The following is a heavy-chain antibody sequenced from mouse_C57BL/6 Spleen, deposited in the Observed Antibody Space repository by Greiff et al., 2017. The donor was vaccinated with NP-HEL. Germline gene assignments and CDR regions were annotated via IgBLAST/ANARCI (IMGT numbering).Heavy chain of an antibody. D-gene: IGHD1-1*01. CDR3: ASSYYYGSSLFAY. V-gene: IGHV1-42*01. J-gene: IGHJ3*01. CDR1: GYSFTGYY. CDR2: INPSTGGT. Sequence: VQLQQSGPELVKPGASVKISCKASGYSFTGYYMNWVKQSPEKSLEWIGEINPSTGGTTYNQKFKAKATLTVDKSSSTAYMQLKSLTSEDSAVYYCASSYYYGSSLFAYWGQGTLVTVSA.